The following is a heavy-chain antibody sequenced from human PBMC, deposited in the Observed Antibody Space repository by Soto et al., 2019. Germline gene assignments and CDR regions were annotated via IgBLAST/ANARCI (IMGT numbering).Heavy chain of an antibody. Sequence: EVLLLESGGGLVQPGGSLRLSCEASGFSFSSFAMNWVRQAPGKGLEWVSAIGDSGASTYYADSVKVRFTTSRHNPRNTRSLQLNSLRTEDTIIYCCAKGVEVVVW. CDR2: IGDSGAST. V-gene: IGHV3-23*01. CDR1: GFSFSSFA. J-gene: IGHJ6*01. CDR3: AKGVEVVV.